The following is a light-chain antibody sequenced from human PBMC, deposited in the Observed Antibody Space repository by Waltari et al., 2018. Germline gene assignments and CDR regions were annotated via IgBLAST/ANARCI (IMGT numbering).Light chain of an antibody. J-gene: IGLJ3*02. Sequence: QSVLTQPPSVSGAPGQRVTISCTGSRPTIGAGSLPCYQQLPRTAPKLLIYDNYNRPSGVPDRFSASKSGSSASLAITGLQAEDEADYYCQSYDSSLRSKMFGGGTKLTVL. V-gene: IGLV1-40*01. CDR2: DNY. CDR3: QSYDSSLRSKM. CDR1: RPTIGAGS.